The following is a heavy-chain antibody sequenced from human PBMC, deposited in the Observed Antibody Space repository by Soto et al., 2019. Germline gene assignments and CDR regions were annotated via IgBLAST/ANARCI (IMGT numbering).Heavy chain of an antibody. J-gene: IGHJ4*02. CDR2: ISAYNGNT. V-gene: IGHV1-18*04. CDR3: ATTLPNYYDGSGSYESFDY. D-gene: IGHD3-22*01. CDR1: GYTFTSYG. Sequence: ASVKVSCKASGYTFTSYGISWVRQAPGQGLEWMGWISAYNGNTNYAQKLQGRVTMTTDTSTSTAYMELRSLRSDDTAVYYCATTLPNYYDGSGSYESFDYWGQGTLVTVSS.